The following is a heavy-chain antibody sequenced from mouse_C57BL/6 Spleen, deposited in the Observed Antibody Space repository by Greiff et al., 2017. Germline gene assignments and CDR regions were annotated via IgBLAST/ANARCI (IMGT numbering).Heavy chain of an antibody. CDR2: INPSTGGT. CDR3: ARCYAMDY. Sequence: VQLQQSGPELVKPGASVKISCTASGYSFTGYYMNWVKQSPEKSLEWIGEINPSTGGTTYNQKFKAKATLTVDKSSSTAYMQLKSLTSEDSAVYYCARCYAMDYWGQGTSVTVSS. J-gene: IGHJ4*01. V-gene: IGHV1-42*01. CDR1: GYSFTGYY.